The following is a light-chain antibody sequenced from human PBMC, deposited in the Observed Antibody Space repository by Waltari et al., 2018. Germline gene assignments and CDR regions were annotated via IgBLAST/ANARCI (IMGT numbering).Light chain of an antibody. CDR3: QQSNSFPPT. CDR1: QDVRTS. V-gene: IGKV1-12*01. J-gene: IGKJ1*01. Sequence: DIQMTQSPSSVSASVGDRVPITCRASQDVRTSLAWYQQKPGKAPRLLIYHASSLQSGVPSRFSGSGSGTDFTLTISSLQPEDFATYSCQQSNSFPPTFGHGTKVEI. CDR2: HAS.